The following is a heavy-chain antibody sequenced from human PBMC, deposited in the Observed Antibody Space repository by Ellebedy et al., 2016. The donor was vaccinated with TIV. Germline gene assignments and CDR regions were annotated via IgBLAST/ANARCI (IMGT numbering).Heavy chain of an antibody. V-gene: IGHV3-21*01. CDR3: SRHTDYTLDY. CDR2: ISSDVHYV. J-gene: IGHJ4*02. CDR1: GFTFSDFT. D-gene: IGHD4-11*01. Sequence: GESLKISCEASGFTFSDFTLNWVRQVPGKGLQWVASISSDVHYVTYRDSVRGRFTISRDNAKNSLSLQMNSLRAEDTAVYYCSRHTDYTLDYWGQGALVTVSS.